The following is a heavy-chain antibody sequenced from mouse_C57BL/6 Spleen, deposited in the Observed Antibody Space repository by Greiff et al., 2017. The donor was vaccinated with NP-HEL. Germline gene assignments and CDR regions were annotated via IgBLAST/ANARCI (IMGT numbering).Heavy chain of an antibody. J-gene: IGHJ4*01. CDR2: IRNKANGYTT. CDR1: GFTFTDYY. CDR3: ARFGSSLMDY. V-gene: IGHV7-3*01. D-gene: IGHD1-1*01. Sequence: EVHLVESGGGLVQPGGSLSLSCAASGFTFTDYYMSWVRQPPGQALEWLGFIRNKANGYTTEYSASVKGRFTISRDNSQSILYLQMNALRAEDSATYYCARFGSSLMDYWGQGTSVTVSS.